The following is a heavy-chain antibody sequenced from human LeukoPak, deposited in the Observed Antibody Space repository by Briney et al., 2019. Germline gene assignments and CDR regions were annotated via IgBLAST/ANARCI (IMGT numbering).Heavy chain of an antibody. CDR2: TVGSRPDT. Sequence: GGSLRLSCAASGFTFTNYAMSWVRQTPGKGLEWVSATVGSRPDTYHADSLKGRFTVSRDKSRNTPYLQMNNLRIEDTAVYYCTKAPLMSCTGAFCYPFDSWGQGVLVTVSS. V-gene: IGHV3-23*01. D-gene: IGHD2-8*02. J-gene: IGHJ4*02. CDR1: GFTFTNYA. CDR3: TKAPLMSCTGAFCYPFDS.